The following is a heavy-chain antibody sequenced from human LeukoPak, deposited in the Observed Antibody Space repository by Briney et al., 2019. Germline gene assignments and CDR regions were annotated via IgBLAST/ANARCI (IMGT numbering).Heavy chain of an antibody. V-gene: IGHV3-23*01. D-gene: IGHD5-18*01. CDR1: GFTFSNSA. CDR2: IGSRGGST. Sequence: SGGSLRLSCAASGFTFSNSALSWVRQAPGKGLEWVSAIGSRGGSTYYADSVKGRFTISRDNSKNRLYLQMNSLRAEDTAVYYCAKEAGYSYGLSWLDPWGQGTLVTVSS. J-gene: IGHJ5*02. CDR3: AKEAGYSYGLSWLDP.